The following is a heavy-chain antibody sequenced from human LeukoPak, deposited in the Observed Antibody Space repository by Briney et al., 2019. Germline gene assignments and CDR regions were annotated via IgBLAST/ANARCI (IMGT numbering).Heavy chain of an antibody. CDR1: GFTFSKYG. Sequence: GGSLRLSCVASGFTFSKYGMHWARQAPGKGLEWVALISYDGDDKYYADSVKGRFTVSRDISKNTLSLQMNALRTEDTAVYYCAKESVWFGDVLGGLDVWGQGTTVIVSS. V-gene: IGHV3-30*18. CDR2: ISYDGDDK. J-gene: IGHJ6*02. D-gene: IGHD3-10*01. CDR3: AKESVWFGDVLGGLDV.